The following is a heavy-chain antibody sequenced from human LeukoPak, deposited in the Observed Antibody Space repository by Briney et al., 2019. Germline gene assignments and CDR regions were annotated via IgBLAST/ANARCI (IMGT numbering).Heavy chain of an antibody. V-gene: IGHV1-46*01. CDR1: GYTFTSYY. CDR2: INPSGGST. Sequence: ASVKVSCKASGYTFTSYYMHWVRQAPGQGLEWMGIINPSGGSTSYAQKFQGRVTMTRDTSTSTVYMELSSLRSEGTAVYYCARDVVVLWFGESITRFDPWGQGTLSPSPQ. D-gene: IGHD3-10*01. J-gene: IGHJ5*02. CDR3: ARDVVVLWFGESITRFDP.